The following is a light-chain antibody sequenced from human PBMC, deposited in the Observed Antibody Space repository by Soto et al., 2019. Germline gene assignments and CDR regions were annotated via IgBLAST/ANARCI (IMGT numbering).Light chain of an antibody. J-gene: IGKJ5*01. CDR1: QSILYSSNNKNY. Sequence: DILMTQSPDSLAVSLGERATINCKSSQSILYSSNNKNYLAWYQQKPGQPPKMLIYWASTRESGVPDRFSGSGSGTDFTLTISSLQAEDVAVYYCQQYYSTPLTFGQGTRRRL. CDR2: WAS. V-gene: IGKV4-1*01. CDR3: QQYYSTPLT.